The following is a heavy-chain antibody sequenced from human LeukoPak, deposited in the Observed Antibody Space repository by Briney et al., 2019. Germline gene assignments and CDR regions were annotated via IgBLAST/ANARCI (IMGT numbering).Heavy chain of an antibody. CDR1: GFTFSDYY. Sequence: PGGSLRLSCAASGFTFSDYYMSLMRQAPGKGLEWVSYISSSCATMSYADSVKGRFTISRDNAKNSLYLQMSSLRAEDAAVYYCARVKGSYATDYWGQGALVTVSS. CDR2: ISSSCATM. J-gene: IGHJ4*02. CDR3: ARVKGSYATDY. D-gene: IGHD3-16*01. V-gene: IGHV3-11*04.